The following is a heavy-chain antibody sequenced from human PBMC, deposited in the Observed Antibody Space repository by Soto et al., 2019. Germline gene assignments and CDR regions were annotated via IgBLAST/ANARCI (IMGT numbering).Heavy chain of an antibody. CDR2: IYNVGTT. CDR3: ARGQSGDKVDY. J-gene: IGHJ4*02. CDR1: GGSINTVTYY. Sequence: QVQLQESGPGLVKPSQTLSLTCTVSGGSINTVTYYWSWIRQSPDQCLEWIGHIYNVGTTYNNPSLTSRVTIPVDTSNNPLSLKLSSGSAADTAVYYCARGQSGDKVDYWGQGTLVTGSS. D-gene: IGHD7-27*01. V-gene: IGHV4-30-4*01.